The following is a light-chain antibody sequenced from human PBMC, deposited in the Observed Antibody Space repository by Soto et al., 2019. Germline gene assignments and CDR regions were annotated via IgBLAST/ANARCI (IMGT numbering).Light chain of an antibody. CDR3: QQYGSSPWT. Sequence: EIVLTQSPGTLSLSPGERATLPCRASQSVSNSYLAWYQQKPGQAPRPLISGASRRATGVPDRFSGSGSGTDFTLTISRLEPEDFAVYYCQQYGSSPWTFGQGTKVDIK. CDR2: GAS. V-gene: IGKV3-20*01. J-gene: IGKJ1*01. CDR1: QSVSNSY.